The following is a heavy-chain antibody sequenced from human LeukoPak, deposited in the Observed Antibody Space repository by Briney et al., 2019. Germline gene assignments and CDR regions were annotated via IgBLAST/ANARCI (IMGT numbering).Heavy chain of an antibody. CDR3: AKRSVRGTRLYYDISGYYLYYFDY. J-gene: IGHJ4*02. V-gene: IGHV3-23*01. CDR1: GFTFSSYG. Sequence: PGGSLRLSCAASGFTFSSYGMSWVRQAPGKGLEWVSAITGGGGSTYYADSVKGRFTISRDNSKNTVYLQMNSLRTEDTAVYFCAKRSVRGTRLYYDISGYYLYYFDYWGQGTLVTVSS. D-gene: IGHD3-22*01. CDR2: ITGGGGST.